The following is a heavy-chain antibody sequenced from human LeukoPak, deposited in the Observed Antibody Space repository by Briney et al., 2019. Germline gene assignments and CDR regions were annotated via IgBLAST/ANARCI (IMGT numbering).Heavy chain of an antibody. Sequence: GGSLRLSCAASGYDFKRYSMNWVRQAPGKGLEWISYITSSSSSIFYAASVRGRFTISRDNAMNSLFLQMYSLRDEDTAVYYCTRGGSYFEKWGQGSLVTVTS. D-gene: IGHD3-10*01. CDR3: TRGGSYFEK. J-gene: IGHJ4*02. V-gene: IGHV3-48*02. CDR2: ITSSSSSI. CDR1: GYDFKRYS.